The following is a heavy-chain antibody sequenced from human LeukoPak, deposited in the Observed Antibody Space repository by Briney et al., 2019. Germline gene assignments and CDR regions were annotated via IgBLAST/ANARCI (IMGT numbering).Heavy chain of an antibody. V-gene: IGHV3-33*01. CDR1: GFTFSSYG. CDR3: ARDYAHSSSWYYNWFDP. CDR2: IWYDGSNK. Sequence: GGSLRLSCAASGFTFSSYGMHWVRQAPGKGLEWVAVIWYDGSNKYYADSVKGRFTISRDNSKNALYLQMNSLRAEDTAVYYCARDYAHSSSWYYNWFDPWGQGTLVTVSS. D-gene: IGHD6-13*01. J-gene: IGHJ5*02.